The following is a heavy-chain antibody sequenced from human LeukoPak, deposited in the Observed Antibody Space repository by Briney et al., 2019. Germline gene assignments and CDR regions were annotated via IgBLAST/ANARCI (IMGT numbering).Heavy chain of an antibody. CDR3: ARESSYYDSSGYYVQVRAFDI. CDR2: IYTSGST. D-gene: IGHD3-22*01. V-gene: IGHV4-61*02. CDR1: GCSISSGSYY. J-gene: IGHJ3*02. Sequence: SETLSLTCTVSGCSISSGSYYWSWIRQPAGKGLEWIGRIYTSGSTNYNPSLKSRVTISVDTSKNQFSLKLSSVTAADTAVYYCARESSYYDSSGYYVQVRAFDIWGQGTMVTVSS.